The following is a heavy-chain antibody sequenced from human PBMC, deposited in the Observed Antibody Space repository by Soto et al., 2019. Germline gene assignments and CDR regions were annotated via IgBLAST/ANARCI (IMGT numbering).Heavy chain of an antibody. J-gene: IGHJ4*02. Sequence: ASVKVSCKASGYTFTGYYMHWLRQSPGQGLEWMGWINPNSGDTNCAQKFQGWVTMTRDTSISTAYMELSRLRSDDTAIYYCATSRDATSGGLDYWGQGTLVTVSS. CDR3: ATSRDATSGGLDY. D-gene: IGHD2-15*01. V-gene: IGHV1-2*04. CDR2: INPNSGDT. CDR1: GYTFTGYY.